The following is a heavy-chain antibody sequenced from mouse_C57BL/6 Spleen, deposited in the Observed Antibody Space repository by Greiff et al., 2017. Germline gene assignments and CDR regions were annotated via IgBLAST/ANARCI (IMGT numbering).Heavy chain of an antibody. D-gene: IGHD2-4*01. V-gene: IGHV1-42*01. J-gene: IGHJ3*01. CDR3: SRGDDYPWFAY. Sequence: VQLQQSGPELVKPGASVKISCKASGSSFTGYYMNWVKQSPEKSLEWIGEINPSTGGTTYNEKFKAKATLTVDKSSRTAYMQHKSLTSDDSAVYYCSRGDDYPWFAYWGQGTLVTVSA. CDR2: INPSTGGT. CDR1: GSSFTGYY.